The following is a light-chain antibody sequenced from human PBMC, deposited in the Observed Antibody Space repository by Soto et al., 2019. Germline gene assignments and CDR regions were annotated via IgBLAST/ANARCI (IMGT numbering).Light chain of an antibody. J-gene: IGKJ2*01. V-gene: IGKV1-6*01. CDR3: LQDYNYPYT. CDR1: QGIRTD. Sequence: AIQMTQSPYSLSASVGDRVTITCRASQGIRTDLGWYQQKPGKAPKLLIYAASSLQSGVPSRFSGSGSGTDFTLTISSLQPEDFATYYCLQDYNYPYTFGQGTKLEIK. CDR2: AAS.